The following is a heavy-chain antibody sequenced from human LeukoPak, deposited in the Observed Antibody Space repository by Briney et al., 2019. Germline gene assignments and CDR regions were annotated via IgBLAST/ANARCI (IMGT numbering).Heavy chain of an antibody. CDR3: ARARITGKRDAFDI. CDR2: IKQDGSEK. V-gene: IGHV3-7*04. J-gene: IGHJ3*02. CDR1: GFTFSSYW. Sequence: GGSLRLSCAASGFTFSSYWMSWVRQATWKRLEWVANIKQDGSEKYYVDSVKGRFTISRDNAKNSLYLQMNSLRAEDTAVYYCARARITGKRDAFDIWGQGTMVTVSS. D-gene: IGHD1-20*01.